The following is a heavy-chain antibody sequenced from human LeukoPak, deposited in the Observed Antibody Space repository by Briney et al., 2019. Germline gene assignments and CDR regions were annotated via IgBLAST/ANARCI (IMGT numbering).Heavy chain of an antibody. D-gene: IGHD2-15*01. CDR2: IYISGST. CDR3: ARGGPRGRSYYYMDV. J-gene: IGHJ6*03. CDR1: SGSINSDY. V-gene: IGHV4-4*07. Sequence: SETLSLTCTFSSGSINSDYWSWIRQPAGKGLEWIGRIYISGSTNYNPSLKSRVTMSVDTSKNQISLKVSSVTAADTAVYYCARGGPRGRSYYYMDVWGKGTTVTVSS.